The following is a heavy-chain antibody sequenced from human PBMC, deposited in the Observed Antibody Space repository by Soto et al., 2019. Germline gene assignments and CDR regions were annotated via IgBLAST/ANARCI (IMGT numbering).Heavy chain of an antibody. V-gene: IGHV3-21*01. CDR2: ISSSSSYI. CDR1: GFTFSSYS. D-gene: IGHD2-15*01. CDR3: ARNLVALRLAAAFDY. Sequence: GGSLRLSCAASGFTFSSYSMNWVRQAPGKGLEWVSSISSSSSYIYYADSVKGRFTISRDNAKNSLYLQMNSLRAEDTAVYYCARNLVALRLAAAFDYWGQGTLVTV. J-gene: IGHJ4*02.